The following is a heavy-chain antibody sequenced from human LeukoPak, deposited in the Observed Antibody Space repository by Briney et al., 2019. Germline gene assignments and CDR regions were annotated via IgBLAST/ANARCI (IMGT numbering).Heavy chain of an antibody. V-gene: IGHV4-34*01. D-gene: IGHD1-26*01. CDR1: GGSVSGYY. CDR3: AFDTSGGGY. CDR2: INHSGST. J-gene: IGHJ4*02. Sequence: SETLSLTCAVYGGSVSGYYCSWIRQPPGKGLEWIGEINHSGSTNYNPSLKSRVTISVDTSKNQFSLKLSSVTAADTAVYYCAFDTSGGGYRGQGTLVTVSS.